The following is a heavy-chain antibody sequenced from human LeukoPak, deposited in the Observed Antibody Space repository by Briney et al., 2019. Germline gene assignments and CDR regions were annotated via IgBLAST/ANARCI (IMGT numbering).Heavy chain of an antibody. CDR3: ARDASLPDY. J-gene: IGHJ4*02. CDR1: QFTFSSYW. CDR2: ITSDGSST. D-gene: IGHD5-12*01. Sequence: PGGSLRLSCAASQFTFSSYWMHWVRQAPGKGLVWVSFITSDGSSTSYADYVKGRFTISRDNAKNMLYLQMNSLRAEDTAVYYCARDASLPDYWGQGTLVTVSS. V-gene: IGHV3-74*01.